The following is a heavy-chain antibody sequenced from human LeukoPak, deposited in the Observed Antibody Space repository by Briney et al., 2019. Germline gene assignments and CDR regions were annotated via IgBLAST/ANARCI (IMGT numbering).Heavy chain of an antibody. V-gene: IGHV3-7*03. CDR3: AKNRLALNN. CDR1: TFTFSDYW. CDR2: IKQDGSEK. Sequence: PGGSLRLSCVVSTFTFSDYWTSWVRQAPGKGLEWVANIKQDGSEKYYVDSVKGRFTISRDNAKNSLYLQMNSLRVEDTAVYYCAKNRLALNNWGQGTLVTVSS. J-gene: IGHJ4*02.